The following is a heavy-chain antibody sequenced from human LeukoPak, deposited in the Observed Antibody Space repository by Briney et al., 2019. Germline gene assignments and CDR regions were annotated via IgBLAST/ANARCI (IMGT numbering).Heavy chain of an antibody. D-gene: IGHD4-17*01. V-gene: IGHV4-30-4*08. CDR1: GGSISSSSYY. CDR3: ARGWTVTTLDY. Sequence: SQTLSLTCTVSGGSISSSSYYWSWIRQPPGKGLEWIGYIYYSGSTYYNPSLKSRVTISVDTSRNQFSLKLSSVTAADTAVYYCARGWTVTTLDYWGQGTLVTVSS. CDR2: IYYSGST. J-gene: IGHJ4*02.